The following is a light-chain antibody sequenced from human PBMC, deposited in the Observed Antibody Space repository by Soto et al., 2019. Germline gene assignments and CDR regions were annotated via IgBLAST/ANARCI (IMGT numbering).Light chain of an antibody. V-gene: IGKV1-9*01. CDR2: SAS. CDR1: QAISTY. J-gene: IGKJ4*01. CDR3: QHLSSYPLT. Sequence: DVQLTQSPSFLSASVGDRVTITCRASQAISTYLAWYQQKPGRAPNLLIYSASTLQSGVPSRFSGSGSGTEFTLTISSLQPEDLATYYCQHLSSYPLTFGGGTKVEIK.